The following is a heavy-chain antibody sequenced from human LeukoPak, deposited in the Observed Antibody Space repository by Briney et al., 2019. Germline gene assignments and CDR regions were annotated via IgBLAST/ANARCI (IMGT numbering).Heavy chain of an antibody. CDR1: GFTFDDYA. CDR2: ISGDGGST. J-gene: IGHJ6*02. V-gene: IGHV3-43*02. CDR3: AKDHYYGSGSHEYYYGMDV. D-gene: IGHD3-10*01. Sequence: GGSLRLSCAASGFTFDDYAMHWVRQAPGKGLEWVSLISGDGGSTYYADSVKGRFTISRDNSKNSLYLQMNSLRTEDTALYYCAKDHYYGSGSHEYYYGMDVWGQGTTVTVSS.